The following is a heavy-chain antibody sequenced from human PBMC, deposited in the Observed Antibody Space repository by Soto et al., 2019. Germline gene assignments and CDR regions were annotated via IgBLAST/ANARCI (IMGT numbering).Heavy chain of an antibody. CDR2: ISWNSGSI. V-gene: IGHV3-9*01. CDR3: AQSVPAATLNHDY. Sequence: EVQLVESGGGLVQPGRSLRLSCAASGFTFDDYAMHWVRQAPGKGLEWVSGISWNSGSIGYADSVKGRFTISRDNAKNSLYLQMNSLRAEDTALYYCAQSVPAATLNHDYWGQGTLVTVSS. J-gene: IGHJ4*02. D-gene: IGHD2-2*01. CDR1: GFTFDDYA.